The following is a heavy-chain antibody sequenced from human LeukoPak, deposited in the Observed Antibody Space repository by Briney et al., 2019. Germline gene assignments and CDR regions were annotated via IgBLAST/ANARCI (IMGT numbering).Heavy chain of an antibody. CDR1: GFTFSNYA. D-gene: IGHD1-26*01. CDR2: VSGSGATT. Sequence: SGGSLRLSCAASGFTFSNYAMRWVRQDPGKGLAWVSTVSGSGATTYYADSVKGRFTISRDNSKNTLYLQMSSLRVEDTAVYYCASGGPTRGTLDYWGQGTLVTVSS. J-gene: IGHJ4*02. V-gene: IGHV3-23*01. CDR3: ASGGPTRGTLDY.